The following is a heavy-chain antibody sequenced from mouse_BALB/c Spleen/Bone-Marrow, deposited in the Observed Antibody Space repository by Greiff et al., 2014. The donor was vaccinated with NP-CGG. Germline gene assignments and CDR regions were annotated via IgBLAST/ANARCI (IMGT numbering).Heavy chain of an antibody. J-gene: IGHJ1*01. V-gene: IGHV2-9*02. CDR1: GFSLTSYG. Sequence: VQRVESGPGLVAPSQSLSITCTVSGFSLTSYGVHWVRQPPGKGLEWPGVIWAGGSTNYNSALMSRLSISKDNSKSQVFLKMNSLQTDDTAMYYCARDRFDVWGAGTTVTVSS. CDR3: ARDRFDV. CDR2: IWAGGST.